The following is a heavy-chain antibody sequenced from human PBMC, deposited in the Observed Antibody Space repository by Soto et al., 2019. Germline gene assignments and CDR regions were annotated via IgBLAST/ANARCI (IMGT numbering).Heavy chain of an antibody. D-gene: IGHD6-19*01. CDR3: AKGAWGIAVADPFDY. V-gene: IGHV3-74*01. J-gene: IGHJ4*02. CDR1: GFPFTNYW. CDR2: ISPDGSDV. Sequence: GGSLRLSCAASGFPFTNYWMNWVRQTPGKGLMWVSRISPDGSDVGYADSVEGRFTVPRDNAKNTLYLQMHSLRAEDTAMYYCAKGAWGIAVADPFDYWGRGTPVTVSS.